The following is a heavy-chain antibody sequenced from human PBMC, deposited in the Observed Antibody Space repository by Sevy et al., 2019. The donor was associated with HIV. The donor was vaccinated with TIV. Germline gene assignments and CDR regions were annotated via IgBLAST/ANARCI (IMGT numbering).Heavy chain of an antibody. V-gene: IGHV3-23*01. CDR1: GFTFSKYS. J-gene: IGHJ4*02. CDR3: AREGGTKPHDY. D-gene: IGHD2-8*01. Sequence: GGSLRLSCAASGFTFSKYSMSWVRQPPGKGLEWVSNLSFGCGEINYADSVKGRFTISRDNSKSSVYLQMNNLRPEDTAVYYCAREGGTKPHDYWGQGTLVTVSS. CDR2: LSFGCGEI.